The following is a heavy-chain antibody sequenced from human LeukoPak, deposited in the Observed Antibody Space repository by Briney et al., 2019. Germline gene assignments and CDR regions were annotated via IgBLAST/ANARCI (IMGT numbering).Heavy chain of an antibody. CDR3: ARDPGSSGYWYFDL. J-gene: IGHJ2*01. CDR1: GGSISSYY. D-gene: IGHD6-19*01. Sequence: SETLSLTCTVSGGSISSYYWSWIRQPPGKGLEWIGYIYNSGRTNYNPSLKGRVTISVDTSKNQFSLRLTSVTAADTAVYYCARDPGSSGYWYFDLWGRGTLVTVSS. V-gene: IGHV4-59*01. CDR2: IYNSGRT.